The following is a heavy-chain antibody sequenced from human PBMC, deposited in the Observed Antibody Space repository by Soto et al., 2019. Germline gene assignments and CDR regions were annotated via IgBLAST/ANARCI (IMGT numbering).Heavy chain of an antibody. V-gene: IGHV1-46*03. CDR2: INPSGGST. D-gene: IGHD4-17*01. CDR3: AREVTTGAFDI. CDR1: GYAYTSYY. Sequence: ASVKVSCKASGYAYTSYYMHWVRQAPGQGLEWMGIINPSGGSTSYAQKFQGRVTMTRDTSTSTVYMELSSLRSEDTAVYYCAREVTTGAFDIWGQGTMVTVSS. J-gene: IGHJ3*02.